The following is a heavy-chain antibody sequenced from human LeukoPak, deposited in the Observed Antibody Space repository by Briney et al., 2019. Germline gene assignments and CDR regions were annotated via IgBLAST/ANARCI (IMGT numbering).Heavy chain of an antibody. CDR2: INHSGST. CDR1: GGSFSAYY. J-gene: IGHJ5*02. D-gene: IGHD4-11*01. V-gene: IGHV4-34*01. CDR3: ARESAKYSNYRCFAP. Sequence: PSEALSLTCAVHGGSFSAYYWSWIRQSPEKGLEWIGEINHSGSTNYNPSLKSRVTISVDTSKNQFSLKLSSVTAADTAVYYCARESAKYSNYRCFAPWGQGTLVTVSS.